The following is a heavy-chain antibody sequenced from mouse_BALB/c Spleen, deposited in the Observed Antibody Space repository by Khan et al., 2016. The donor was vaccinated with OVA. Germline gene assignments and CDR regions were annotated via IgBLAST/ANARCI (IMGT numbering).Heavy chain of an antibody. D-gene: IGHD6-1*01. V-gene: IGHV9-3-1*01. J-gene: IGHJ1*01. Sequence: QIQLVQSGPELKKPGETVKISCKASGYTFTNYGMNWVKQAPGKGLKWMGWINTYTGEPTYADDFKGRFAFSLETSANTAYLQINILEHEYTATYFFARSASYWFFDVWGAGTTVTVSS. CDR3: ARSASYWFFDV. CDR2: INTYTGEP. CDR1: GYTFTNYG.